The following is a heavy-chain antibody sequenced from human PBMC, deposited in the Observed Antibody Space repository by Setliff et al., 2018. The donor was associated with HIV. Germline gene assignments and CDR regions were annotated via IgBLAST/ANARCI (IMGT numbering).Heavy chain of an antibody. CDR3: ARNAGSYYGLDY. V-gene: IGHV1-69*10. Sequence: SVKVSCKASGGTFSNYGMSWVRQAPGQGLEWMGGIIPMSGVPKYAQKFQGRVTITADKSTSTAYMELRSLRSDDTAVYYCARNAGSYYGLDYWGQGSRVTVSS. J-gene: IGHJ4*02. CDR2: IIPMSGVP. D-gene: IGHD3-10*01. CDR1: GGTFSNYG.